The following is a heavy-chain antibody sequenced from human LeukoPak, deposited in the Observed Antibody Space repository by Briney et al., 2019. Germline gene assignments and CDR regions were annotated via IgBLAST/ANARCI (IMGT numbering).Heavy chain of an antibody. CDR1: GGSISSYY. J-gene: IGHJ6*02. CDR3: ARHQTYYYGMDV. Sequence: SETLSLTCTVSGGSISSYYWSWLRQPPGKGLEWLGYIYYSGSTNYNPSLKSRVTISVDTSKNQFSLKLSSVTAADTAVYYCARHQTYYYGMDVWGQGTTVTVSS. CDR2: IYYSGST. V-gene: IGHV4-59*08.